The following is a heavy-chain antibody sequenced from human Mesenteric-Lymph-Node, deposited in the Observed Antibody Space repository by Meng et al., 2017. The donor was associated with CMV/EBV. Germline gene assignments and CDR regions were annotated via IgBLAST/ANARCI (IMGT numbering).Heavy chain of an antibody. V-gene: IGHV3-30*02. CDR2: IRSDGGNK. CDR3: VKDYSNYDRIYYGMDV. CDR1: GFTFSSYG. D-gene: IGHD4-11*01. Sequence: GESLKISCEASGFTFSSYGMYWVRQAPGKGLECVAYIRSDGGNKYDADSVKGRFTIPRDNSKNMVSLEMNSLRAEDTAVYYCVKDYSNYDRIYYGMDVWGQGTTVTVSS. J-gene: IGHJ6*02.